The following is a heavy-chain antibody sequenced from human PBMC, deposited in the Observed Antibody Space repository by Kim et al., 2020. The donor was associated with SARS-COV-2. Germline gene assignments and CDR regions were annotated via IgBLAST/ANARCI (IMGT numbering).Heavy chain of an antibody. Sequence: GVSLRLSCAASGFTFSSYSMNWVRQAPGKGLEWVSSISSSSYIYYADSVKGRFTISRDNAKNSLYLQMNSLRAEDTAVYYCARDRLSSWSGYYVNGMDVWGQGTTVTVSS. J-gene: IGHJ6*02. V-gene: IGHV3-21*01. D-gene: IGHD3-3*01. CDR3: ARDRLSSWSGYYVNGMDV. CDR2: ISSSSYI. CDR1: GFTFSSYS.